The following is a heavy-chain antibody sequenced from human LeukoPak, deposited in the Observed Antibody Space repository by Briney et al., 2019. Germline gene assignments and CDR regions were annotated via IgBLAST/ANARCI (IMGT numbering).Heavy chain of an antibody. V-gene: IGHV1-24*01. D-gene: IGHD2-2*01. CDR1: GDTLTELS. CDR2: FDPKEGER. Sequence: ASVKVSCKVSGDTLTELSMHWVRQAPGKGLEWMGGFDPKEGERVYAQHFQGRFTMTEDTSSGTAYMDLRSLRSDDTAVYYCAKHYCSGTHCSYYFDYWGQGTLVTVSS. CDR3: AKHYCSGTHCSYYFDY. J-gene: IGHJ4*02.